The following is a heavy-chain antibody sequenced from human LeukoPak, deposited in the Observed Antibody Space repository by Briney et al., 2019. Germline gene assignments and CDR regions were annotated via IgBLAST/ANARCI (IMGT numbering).Heavy chain of an antibody. V-gene: IGHV1-18*01. CDR3: ARGLGDFWSGYVNLDY. CDR2: IGAYNGKT. D-gene: IGHD3-3*01. Sequence: ASVKASCKASGYTFTSYVINWVRQAPGQGLEWMGWIGAYNGKTNYAQKLQGRVIMTTDTTTSTVYMELRSLRSDDTAVYYCARGLGDFWSGYVNLDYWGQGTLVTVSS. J-gene: IGHJ4*02. CDR1: GYTFTSYV.